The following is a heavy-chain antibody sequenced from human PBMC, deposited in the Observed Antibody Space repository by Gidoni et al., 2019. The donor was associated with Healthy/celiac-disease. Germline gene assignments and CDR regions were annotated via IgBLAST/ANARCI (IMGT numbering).Heavy chain of an antibody. CDR1: GCTCSSYA. D-gene: IGHD4-17*01. CDR3: AKDRGRLRPKIFDY. J-gene: IGHJ4*02. Sequence: EGQLLESGGGLVQRGGALRRYGADSGCTCSSYAMSWVRQSPGKGMEWVSAISGSGGRTSYAVSVKGRFTISRDNSKNTLYLQMNSLRAEDTAVYYCAKDRGRLRPKIFDYWGQGTLVTVSS. CDR2: ISGSGGRT. V-gene: IGHV3-23*01.